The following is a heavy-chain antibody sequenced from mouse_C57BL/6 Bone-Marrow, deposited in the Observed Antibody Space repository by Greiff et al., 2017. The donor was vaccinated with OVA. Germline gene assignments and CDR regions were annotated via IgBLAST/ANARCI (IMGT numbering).Heavy chain of an antibody. D-gene: IGHD1-1*01. J-gene: IGHJ4*01. CDR2: IHPNSGST. CDR1: GYTFTSYW. Sequence: QVQLQQPGAELVKPGASVKLSCKASGYTFTSYWMHWVKQRPGQGLEWIGMIHPNSGSTNYNEKFKSKATLTVDKSSSTAYMQLSSLTSEDSAVYYCARMGFTTVVATGAMDYWGQGTSVTVSS. V-gene: IGHV1-64*01. CDR3: ARMGFTTVVATGAMDY.